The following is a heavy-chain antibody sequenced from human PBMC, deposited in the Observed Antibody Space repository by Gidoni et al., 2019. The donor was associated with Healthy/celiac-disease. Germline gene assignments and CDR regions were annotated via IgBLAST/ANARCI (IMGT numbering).Heavy chain of an antibody. Sequence: EVQLVQSGAEVKKPGESLKISCTGSGYSFTSYWIGWVRQMTGNGLEWMGIIYPGDSDTRYSPSFQGQVTISADKSISTAYLQWSSLKASDTAMYYCARLTSDGVRGVPGGFDPWGQGTLVTVSS. V-gene: IGHV5-51*01. D-gene: IGHD3-10*01. CDR2: IYPGDSDT. CDR1: GYSFTSYW. J-gene: IGHJ5*02. CDR3: ARLTSDGVRGVPGGFDP.